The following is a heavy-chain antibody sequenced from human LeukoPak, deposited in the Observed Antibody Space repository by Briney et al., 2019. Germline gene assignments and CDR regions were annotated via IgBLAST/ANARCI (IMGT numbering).Heavy chain of an antibody. CDR3: ARCPYYYDSSGYYYFDL. CDR2: INHSGST. V-gene: IGHV4-30-2*01. Sequence: PSQTLSLTCAVSGGSISSGGYSWSWIRQPPGKGLEWIGYINHSGSTYYNPSLKSRVTISVDRSKNQFSLKLSSVTAADTAVYYCARCPYYYDSSGYYYFDLWGRGTLVTVSS. CDR1: GGSISSGGYS. J-gene: IGHJ2*01. D-gene: IGHD3-22*01.